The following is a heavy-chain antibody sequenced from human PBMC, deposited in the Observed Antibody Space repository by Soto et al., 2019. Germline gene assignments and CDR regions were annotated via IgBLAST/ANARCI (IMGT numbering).Heavy chain of an antibody. CDR2: IYYSWST. CDR1: GVSISSSSYY. Sequence: ETLSLSCAVSGVSISSSSYYWGWIRQPPGKGLEWIGSIYYSWSTYYNPSLKSRVAISVDTSKNQFSLKLSSVNAADTAVYYCASYRPDFDYWGQGTLVTVSS. V-gene: IGHV4-39*01. CDR3: ASYRPDFDY. D-gene: IGHD3-16*02. J-gene: IGHJ4*02.